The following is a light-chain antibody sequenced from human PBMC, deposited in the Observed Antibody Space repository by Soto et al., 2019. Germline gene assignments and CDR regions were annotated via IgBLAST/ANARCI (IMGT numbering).Light chain of an antibody. CDR3: QQYGTSLWP. Sequence: EIVLTQSPGTLSLSPGERATLSCRASQSVSSSHLAWYQQKPGQAPRLLIYGASNRATGIPDPFSGSGSGTDFTLTISRLEPEDVAVYYCQQYGTSLWPFGQGTKVEIK. V-gene: IGKV3-20*01. CDR1: QSVSSSH. J-gene: IGKJ1*01. CDR2: GAS.